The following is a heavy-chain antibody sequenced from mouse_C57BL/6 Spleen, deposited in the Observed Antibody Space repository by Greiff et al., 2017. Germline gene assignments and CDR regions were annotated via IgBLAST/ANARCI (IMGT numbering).Heavy chain of an antibody. Sequence: VQLKQSGPELVKPGASVKISCKASGYSFTGYYMNWVKQSPEKSLEWIGEINPSTGGTTYNQKFKAKATLTVDKSSSTAYMQLKSLTSEDSAVYYCARRDGYPFAYWGQGTLVTVSA. CDR2: INPSTGGT. CDR3: ARRDGYPFAY. V-gene: IGHV1-42*01. CDR1: GYSFTGYY. J-gene: IGHJ3*01. D-gene: IGHD2-3*01.